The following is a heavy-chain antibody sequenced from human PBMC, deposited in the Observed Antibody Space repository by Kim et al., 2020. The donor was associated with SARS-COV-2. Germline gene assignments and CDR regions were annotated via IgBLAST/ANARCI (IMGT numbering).Heavy chain of an antibody. J-gene: IGHJ5*02. D-gene: IGHD3-3*01. V-gene: IGHV1-8*02. CDR3: ARDYYDFWSGQEAYYFDP. CDR1: GYTFTSYD. CDR2: INAISGNT. Sequence: ASVKVSCKASGYTFTSYDIHWVRQAPGQRLEWMGWINAISGNTIYAEKSQGRVTMTRNTSTSTAYMELSSLRSEDTAVYYCARDYYDFWSGQEAYYFDPW.